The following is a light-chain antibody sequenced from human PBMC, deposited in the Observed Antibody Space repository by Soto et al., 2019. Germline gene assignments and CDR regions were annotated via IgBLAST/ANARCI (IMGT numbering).Light chain of an antibody. Sequence: EIALTQSPGTLSLSPGERATLSCRASQSVSSSYLAWYKQKPGQAPRLLIYGASSRATGIPDRFSGSGSGTDFTLTISRLEPEDFAVYYCQQYGSSPLTLGGGTKVEIK. J-gene: IGKJ4*01. CDR3: QQYGSSPLT. V-gene: IGKV3-20*01. CDR1: QSVSSSY. CDR2: GAS.